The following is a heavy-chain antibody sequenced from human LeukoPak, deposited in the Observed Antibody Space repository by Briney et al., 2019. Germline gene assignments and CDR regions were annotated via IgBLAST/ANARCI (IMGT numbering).Heavy chain of an antibody. V-gene: IGHV4-34*01. CDR1: GGFFSGYY. J-gene: IGHJ4*02. CDR2: VNHSGTT. Sequence: SETLSLTCAVYGGFFSGYYWTWIRQPPGKGLECIGEVNHSGTTNYNPSLKSRVTLSVDTSKNQFSLKLSSVTAADTAVYYCARGAYCSSINCYGFDYWGQGTQVTASS. D-gene: IGHD2-2*01. CDR3: ARGAYCSSINCYGFDY.